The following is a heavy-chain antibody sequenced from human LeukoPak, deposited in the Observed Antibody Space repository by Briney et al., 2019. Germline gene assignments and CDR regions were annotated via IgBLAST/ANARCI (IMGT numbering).Heavy chain of an antibody. D-gene: IGHD3-10*01. V-gene: IGHV1-69*13. Sequence: ASVKVSCKASGGTFSSYAISWVRQAPGQGLEWMGGIIPIFGTANYAQKFQGRVTITADESTSTAYMELSSLRSEDTAVYYCARDLKLLWFGELFFWGQGTLVTVSS. CDR3: ARDLKLLWFGELFF. CDR1: GGTFSSYA. CDR2: IIPIFGTA. J-gene: IGHJ4*02.